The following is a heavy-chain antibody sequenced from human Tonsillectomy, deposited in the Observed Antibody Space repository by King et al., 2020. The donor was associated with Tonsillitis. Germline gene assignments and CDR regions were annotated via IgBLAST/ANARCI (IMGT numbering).Heavy chain of an antibody. D-gene: IGHD4-17*01. CDR1: GGTFSSYA. CDR2: IIPILGIA. Sequence: VQLVQSGAEVKKPGSSVKVSCKASGGTFSSYAISWVRQAPGQGLEWMGRIIPILGIANYALKFQGRVTITADKSTSTAYMELSSLRSEDTAVYYCARAGNGDYGDYYYGMDVWGQGTTVTVSS. J-gene: IGHJ6*02. CDR3: ARAGNGDYGDYYYGMDV. V-gene: IGHV1-69*09.